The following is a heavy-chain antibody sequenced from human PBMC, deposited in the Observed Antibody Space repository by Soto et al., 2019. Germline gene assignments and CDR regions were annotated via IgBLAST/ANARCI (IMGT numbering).Heavy chain of an antibody. CDR2: VNWNGGST. J-gene: IGHJ4*02. CDR3: VRGASLNFDY. CDR1: GFTFSNYG. V-gene: IGHV3-20*04. D-gene: IGHD1-26*01. Sequence: PGGSLRLSCVVSGFTFSNYGMSWARQAPGKGLEWVSGVNWNGGSTGYADSVKGRFTISRDNAKNSLYLQMNSLRAEDTAFYYCVRGASLNFDYWGQGTLVTVSS.